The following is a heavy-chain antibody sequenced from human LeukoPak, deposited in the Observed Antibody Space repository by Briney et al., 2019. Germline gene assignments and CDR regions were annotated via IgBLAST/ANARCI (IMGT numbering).Heavy chain of an antibody. J-gene: IGHJ4*02. CDR2: INPNSGGT. Sequence: ASVKVSCKASGYRSTGYYMHWVRQAPGQGLEWMGWINPNSGGTNYAQKFQGRVTITRNTSISTAYMELSSLRSEDTAVYYCAGSGSYYNTFDYWGQGTLVTVSS. CDR3: AGSGSYYNTFDY. D-gene: IGHD1-26*01. CDR1: GYRSTGYY. V-gene: IGHV1-2*02.